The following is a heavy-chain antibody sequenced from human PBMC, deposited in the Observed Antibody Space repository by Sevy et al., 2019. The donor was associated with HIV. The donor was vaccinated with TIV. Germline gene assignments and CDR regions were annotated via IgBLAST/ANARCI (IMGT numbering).Heavy chain of an antibody. D-gene: IGHD1-26*01. CDR1: GYSISSGYY. CDR3: ARDSTQLHSASVDY. J-gene: IGHJ4*02. CDR2: IHHSGST. V-gene: IGHV4-38-2*02. Sequence: SETLSLTCAVSGYSISSGYYWGWIRQPPGKGLEWIGSIHHSGSTYHNPSLKSRVTISADTSKNQFSLKVSSVTAADTAVYYCARDSTQLHSASVDYWGQGTLVTVSS.